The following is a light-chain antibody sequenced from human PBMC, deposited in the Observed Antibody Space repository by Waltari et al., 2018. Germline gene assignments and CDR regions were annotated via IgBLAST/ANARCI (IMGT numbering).Light chain of an antibody. Sequence: QSVLTQLPSASGTSGQGVTISCSGSSSNIGDNYVNCYQHFPGTSPRLLIHRNNQRPSGVPDRFSGSKSGTSAFLVISGLRSEDEADYHCAAWDDSLSGWVFGGGTKVTVL. J-gene: IGLJ3*02. V-gene: IGLV1-47*01. CDR3: AAWDDSLSGWV. CDR1: SSNIGDNY. CDR2: RNN.